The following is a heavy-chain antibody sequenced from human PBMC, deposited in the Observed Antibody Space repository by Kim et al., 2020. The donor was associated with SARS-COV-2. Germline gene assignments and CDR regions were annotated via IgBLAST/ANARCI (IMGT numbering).Heavy chain of an antibody. J-gene: IGHJ6*01. Sequence: ASVKVSCKASGYTFISYDINWVRQATGQGLEWMGWMNPNSGNTGYAQKFQGRVSMTRDTSITTAYMELSSLRSEDTAVYYCARVPAWSGPTTYNNAMDVW. CDR1: GYTFISYD. CDR3: ARVPAWSGPTTYNNAMDV. V-gene: IGHV1-8*01. CDR2: MNPNSGNT. D-gene: IGHD3-3*01.